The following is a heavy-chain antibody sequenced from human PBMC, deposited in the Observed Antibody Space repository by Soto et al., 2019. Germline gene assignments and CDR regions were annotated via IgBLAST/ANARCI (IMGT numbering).Heavy chain of an antibody. CDR3: AREEVGATPGFDY. V-gene: IGHV3-66*01. D-gene: IGHD1-26*01. CDR1: GFTVSSNY. Sequence: EVQLVESGGGLVQPGGSLRLSCAASGFTVSSNYMSWVRQAPGKGLEWVSVIYSGGSTYYADSVKGRFTISRDNSKNTLYLQMNSLRAEDTAVYYCAREEVGATPGFDYWGQGTLVTVSS. CDR2: IYSGGST. J-gene: IGHJ4*02.